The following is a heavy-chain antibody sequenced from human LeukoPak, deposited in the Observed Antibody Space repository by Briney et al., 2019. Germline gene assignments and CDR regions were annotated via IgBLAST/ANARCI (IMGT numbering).Heavy chain of an antibody. J-gene: IGHJ4*02. CDR2: IASKTDGGAT. D-gene: IGHD3-10*01. CDR3: TTGIRGD. CDR1: GLTVTNAW. V-gene: IGHV3-15*07. Sequence: GGSLRLSCSASGLTVTNAWMNWVRQAPGEGLDWVGRIASKTDGGATDYAAPVKGRFTISRDDSKNTLNLQMNSLKTEDTAVYYCTTGIRGDWGQGTPVTVSS.